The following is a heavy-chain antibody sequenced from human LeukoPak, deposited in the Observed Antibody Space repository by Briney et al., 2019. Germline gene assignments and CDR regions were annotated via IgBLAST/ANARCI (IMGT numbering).Heavy chain of an antibody. J-gene: IGHJ5*02. Sequence: PSETLSLTCTVSGDSISGYYWSWIRQPAGKGLEWIGRIYTSGSTNYNPSLKSRVTMSVDTSKNQFSLKLSSVTAADTAVYYCGRENYALANWFDPWGQGTLVTVSS. CDR2: IYTSGST. V-gene: IGHV4-4*07. D-gene: IGHD1-7*01. CDR3: GRENYALANWFDP. CDR1: GDSISGYY.